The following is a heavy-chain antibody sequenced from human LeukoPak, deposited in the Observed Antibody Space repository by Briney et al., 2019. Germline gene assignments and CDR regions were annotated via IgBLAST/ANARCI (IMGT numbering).Heavy chain of an antibody. Sequence: SGGPLRLSCAASGFTFSSYSMHWVRQAPGKGLEWVAVIWYDGSNKYYADSVKGRFTISRDNSKNTLYLQMNSLRAEDTAVYYCARGRGTYYFDYWGQGTLVTVSS. D-gene: IGHD3-10*01. CDR3: ARGRGTYYFDY. V-gene: IGHV3-33*01. CDR2: IWYDGSNK. CDR1: GFTFSSYS. J-gene: IGHJ4*02.